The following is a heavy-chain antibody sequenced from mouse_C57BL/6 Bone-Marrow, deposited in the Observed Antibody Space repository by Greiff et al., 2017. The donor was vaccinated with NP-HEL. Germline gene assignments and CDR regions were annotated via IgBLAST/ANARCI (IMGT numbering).Heavy chain of an antibody. CDR1: GFTFSSYA. CDR2: ISDGGSYT. Sequence: DVKLVESGGGLVKPGGSLKLSCAASGFTFSSYAMSWVRQTPEKRLEWVATISDGGSYTYYPDNVKGRFTITRDNAKNNLYLQMSHLKSADTAMYYCACESCYYDGSSNCDFDVWGTGTTVTVSS. CDR3: ACESCYYDGSSNCDFDV. J-gene: IGHJ1*03. D-gene: IGHD1-1*01. V-gene: IGHV5-4*03.